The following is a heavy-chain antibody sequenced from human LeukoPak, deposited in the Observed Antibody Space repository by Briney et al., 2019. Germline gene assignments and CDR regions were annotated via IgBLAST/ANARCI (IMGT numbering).Heavy chain of an antibody. CDR1: GFTFSPVW. D-gene: IGHD5-18*01. CDR3: AREGGGAMVTFDY. Sequence: GGSLRLSCAASGFTFSPVWMHWVRQAPGKGLMWVSHIINDGSYTTYADSVKGRFTISRDNAKNTVYLQMNSLRAEDTAVYYCAREGGGAMVTFDYWGQGTMVTVSS. V-gene: IGHV3-74*01. J-gene: IGHJ4*02. CDR2: IINDGSYT.